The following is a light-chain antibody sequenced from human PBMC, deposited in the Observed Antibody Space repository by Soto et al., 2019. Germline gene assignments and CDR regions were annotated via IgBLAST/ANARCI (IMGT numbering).Light chain of an antibody. CDR2: DVS. J-gene: IGLJ2*01. Sequence: QSALTQPRSVSGSPGQSVTISCIGTRSDVGGYNSVSWYQQHPGKAPKLMIYDVSKRPSGVPDRFSGSKSGNTASLTISGLQAEDEADYYCCSYAGSYTVVFGGGTKLTVL. CDR3: CSYAGSYTVV. V-gene: IGLV2-11*01. CDR1: RSDVGGYNS.